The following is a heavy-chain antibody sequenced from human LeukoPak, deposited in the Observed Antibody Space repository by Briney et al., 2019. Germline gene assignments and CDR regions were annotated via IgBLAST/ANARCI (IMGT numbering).Heavy chain of an antibody. D-gene: IGHD6-13*01. J-gene: IGHJ5*02. V-gene: IGHV4-39*01. CDR3: AQSLGSSNWIGNWFDP. CDR2: IYYTGRT. CDR1: GGSISSSSHS. Sequence: PSETLSLTCTVSGGSISSSSHSWGWIRQPPGKGLEWTGSIYYTGRTYYNPSLKSRVTISVDTSKNQFSLKLSSVTAADTAVYYCAQSLGSSNWIGNWFDPWGQGILVTASS.